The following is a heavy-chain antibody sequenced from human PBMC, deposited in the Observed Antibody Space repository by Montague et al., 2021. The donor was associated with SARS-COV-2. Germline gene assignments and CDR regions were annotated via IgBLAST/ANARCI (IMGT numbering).Heavy chain of an antibody. D-gene: IGHD3-3*01. CDR1: GGSISSYY. J-gene: IGHJ4*02. V-gene: IGHV4-59*01. CDR2: IYYSGST. CDR3: ASQVPDFWSGIDY. Sequence: SETLSLTCTVSGGSISSYYWSWIRQPPGKGLEWIGYIYYSGSTNYNPSLKSRVTISVDTSKNQFSLKLSSVTAADTAVYYCASQVPDFWSGIDYWGPGTQVAVSS.